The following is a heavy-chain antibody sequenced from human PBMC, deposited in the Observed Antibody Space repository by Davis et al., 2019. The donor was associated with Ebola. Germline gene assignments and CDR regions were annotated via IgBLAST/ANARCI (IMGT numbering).Heavy chain of an antibody. V-gene: IGHV4-59*01. CDR1: GGSIRSYY. CDR2: MYYNGRT. J-gene: IGHJ3*01. D-gene: IGHD1-26*01. CDR3: AISIVGATGAFDL. Sequence: GSLRLSCSVSGGSIRSYYWSWIRQPPGKGLEYIGSMYYNGRTNHNPFLKSRVTVSVDPSKNQFSLNLSSVTATDTAMYYCAISIVGATGAFDLWGRGTMVTVSA.